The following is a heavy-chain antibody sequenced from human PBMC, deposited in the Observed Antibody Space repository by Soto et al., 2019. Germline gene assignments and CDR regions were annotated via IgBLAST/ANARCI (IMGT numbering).Heavy chain of an antibody. V-gene: IGHV3-30*18. Sequence: GGALRLSCAVSGFTFSSYGMHWVRQAPGKGLEWVAVISYDGSNKYYADSVKGRFTISRDNSKNTLYLQMNSLRAEDTAVYYCAKGAEGGAFDIWGQGTMVTVSS. CDR3: AKGAEGGAFDI. CDR1: GFTFSSYG. CDR2: ISYDGSNK. J-gene: IGHJ3*02. D-gene: IGHD1-26*01.